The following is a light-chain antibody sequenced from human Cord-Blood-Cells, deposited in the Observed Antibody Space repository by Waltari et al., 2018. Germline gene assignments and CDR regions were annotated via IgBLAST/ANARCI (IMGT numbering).Light chain of an antibody. CDR3: QQYGSSPLT. CDR1: QSVSRSY. V-gene: IGKV3-20*01. J-gene: IGKJ4*01. CDR2: GAS. Sequence: EIVLTQSPGTPSLSPGERATLSCRASQSVSRSYLAWYQQKPGQAPRLLIYGASSRATGIPDRFSGSGSGTDFTLTISRLEPEDFALYYCQQYGSSPLTFGGGTKVEIK.